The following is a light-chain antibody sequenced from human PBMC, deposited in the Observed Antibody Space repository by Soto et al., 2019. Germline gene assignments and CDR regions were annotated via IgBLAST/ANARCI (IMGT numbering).Light chain of an antibody. J-gene: IGKJ1*01. CDR2: GAS. CDR3: QQYGSSRT. Sequence: EMVMTQSPSSLSASVGDRVTITCRASQGIRNDLGWYQQKPGQAPRLLIYGASSRATGIPDRFSGSGSGTDFTLTISRLEPEDFAVYYCQQYGSSRTFGQGTKVDIK. CDR1: QGIRND. V-gene: IGKV3-20*01.